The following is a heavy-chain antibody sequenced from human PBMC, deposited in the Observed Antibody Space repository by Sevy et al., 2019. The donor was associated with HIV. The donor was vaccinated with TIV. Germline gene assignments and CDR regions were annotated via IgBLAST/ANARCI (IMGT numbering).Heavy chain of an antibody. CDR3: ARDCSSATCLWGLDV. D-gene: IGHD2-2*01. V-gene: IGHV3-7*03. CDR1: GFTFSNYW. Sequence: GGSLRLSCAASGFTFSNYWMSWDRQAPGKGLEWVANIKRDGSEKYYVASVKGRFTISRDNAKTSLYLQMNSLRAEDTAVYYCARDCSSATCLWGLDVWGQGTTVTVSS. CDR2: IKRDGSEK. J-gene: IGHJ6*02.